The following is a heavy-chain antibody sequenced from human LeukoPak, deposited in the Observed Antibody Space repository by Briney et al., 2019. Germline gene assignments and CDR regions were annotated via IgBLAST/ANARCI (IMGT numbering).Heavy chain of an antibody. CDR1: GYTFTGYY. D-gene: IGHD5-12*01. Sequence: ASVKVSCKASGYTFTGYYMHWVRQAPGQGLEWMGWINPNSGGTNYAQKFQGRVTMTRDTSISTAYMELSRLRSDDTAVYYCARDLGVGYEYTNWYFDLWGRGTLVTVSS. V-gene: IGHV1-2*02. CDR2: INPNSGGT. CDR3: ARDLGVGYEYTNWYFDL. J-gene: IGHJ2*01.